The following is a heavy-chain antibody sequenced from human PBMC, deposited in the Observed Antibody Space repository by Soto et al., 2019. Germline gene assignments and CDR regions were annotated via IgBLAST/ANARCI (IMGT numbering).Heavy chain of an antibody. CDR1: GFTFSGSA. Sequence: GGSLRLSCAASGFTFSGSAMHWVRQASGKGLEWVGRIRSKANSYATAYAASVKGRFTISRDDSKNTAYLQMDSLRADDAAVYFCARDSFSNIVAPFDYWGQGTLVTGSS. CDR3: ARDSFSNIVAPFDY. D-gene: IGHD5-12*01. CDR2: IRSKANSYAT. V-gene: IGHV3-73*01. J-gene: IGHJ4*02.